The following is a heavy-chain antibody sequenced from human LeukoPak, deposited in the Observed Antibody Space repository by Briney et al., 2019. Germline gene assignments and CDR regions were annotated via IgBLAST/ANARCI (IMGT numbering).Heavy chain of an antibody. CDR3: ARVRHCIGGSCYPLDY. J-gene: IGHJ4*02. D-gene: IGHD2-15*01. CDR1: GGSISSYY. CDR2: IYYSGST. Sequence: SETLSLTCTVSGGSISSYYWSWIRQPPGKGLEWIGYIYYSGSTNYNPSLKSRVTISVDTSKNQFSLKLSSVTAADTAVYYCARVRHCIGGSCYPLDYWGQGTLVTVSS. V-gene: IGHV4-59*01.